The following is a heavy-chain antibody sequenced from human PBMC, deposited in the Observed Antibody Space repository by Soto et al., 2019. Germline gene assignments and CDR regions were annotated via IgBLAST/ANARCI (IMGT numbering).Heavy chain of an antibody. CDR3: ARDTLVVPAAIHPPLAEKDYSNFYYYGMDV. V-gene: IGHV4-61*01. D-gene: IGHD2-2*01. CDR2: IYYSGST. J-gene: IGHJ6*02. CDR1: GGSVSSGSYY. Sequence: KSSETLSLTCTVSGGSVSSGSYYWSWIRQPPGKGLEWIGYIYYSGSTNYNPSLKSRVTISVDTSKNQFSLKLSSVTAADTAVYYCARDTLVVPAAIHPPLAEKDYSNFYYYGMDVWGQGTTVTVSS.